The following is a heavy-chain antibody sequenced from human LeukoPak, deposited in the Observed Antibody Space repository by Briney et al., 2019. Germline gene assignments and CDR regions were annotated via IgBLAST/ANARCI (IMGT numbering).Heavy chain of an antibody. D-gene: IGHD2-8*01. J-gene: IGHJ6*02. CDR2: IYYSGGA. CDR1: GGSISSYY. V-gene: IGHV4-59*01. CDR3: ARAQYGGYYGMDV. Sequence: SETLSLTCTVSGGSISSYYWSWIRQPPGKGLDWIGFIYYSGGANYNPSLQSRVTISVDTSKNQFSLKLSSVTAADTAVYYCARAQYGGYYGMDVWGQGTTVTVSS.